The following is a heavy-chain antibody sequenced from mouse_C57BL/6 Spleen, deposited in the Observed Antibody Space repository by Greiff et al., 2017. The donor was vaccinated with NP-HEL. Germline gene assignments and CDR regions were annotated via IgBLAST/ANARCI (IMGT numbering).Heavy chain of an antibody. J-gene: IGHJ4*01. V-gene: IGHV1-18*01. CDR2: INPNNGGT. CDR3: ARRGLGRRAMDY. CDR1: GYTFTDYN. D-gene: IGHD4-1*01. Sequence: VQLQQSGPELVKPGASVKIPCKASGYTFTDYNMDWVKQSHGKSLEWIGDINPNNGGTIYNQKFKGKATLTVDKSSSTAYMERRSLTSEDTAVYYCARRGLGRRAMDYWGQGTSVTVSS.